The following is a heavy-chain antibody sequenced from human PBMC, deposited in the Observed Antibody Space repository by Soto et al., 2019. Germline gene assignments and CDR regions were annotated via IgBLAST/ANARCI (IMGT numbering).Heavy chain of an antibody. J-gene: IGHJ5*02. Sequence: GGSLRLSCTASGFSFGNDWMGWVRQAPGKGLEWVANIKEDGSEKFSVDSVRGRFTISRDNAKNSLYLQMNSLRAEDTAVYYCARDNSSSSEIWFDPWGQGTLVTVSS. V-gene: IGHV3-7*01. CDR3: ARDNSSSSEIWFDP. D-gene: IGHD6-6*01. CDR2: IKEDGSEK. CDR1: GFSFGNDW.